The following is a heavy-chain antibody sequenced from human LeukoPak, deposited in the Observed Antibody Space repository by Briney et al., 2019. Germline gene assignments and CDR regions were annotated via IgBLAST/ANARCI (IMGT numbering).Heavy chain of an antibody. CDR2: VYYSGSN. CDR3: AHVTSGDGAFDY. D-gene: IGHD4-17*01. Sequence: PSETLSLTCTVSGYSITRGNWWGWIRQPPGKGLEWIGYVYYSGSNSYNPSLKSRVTMSVDTSKNHFSLKLRSVTAVDTAVYYCAHVTSGDGAFDYWGQGTLVTVSS. CDR1: GYSITRGNW. J-gene: IGHJ4*02. V-gene: IGHV4-28*01.